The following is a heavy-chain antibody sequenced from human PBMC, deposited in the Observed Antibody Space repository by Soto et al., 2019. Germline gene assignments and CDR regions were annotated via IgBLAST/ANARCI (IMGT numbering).Heavy chain of an antibody. Sequence: QVQLVQSGAEVKEPGASVTVSCRASGDRFTDYYMHWVRQAPGQGLEWMGWINPNSGVTKYAQKFQGWFTMTRATSIRTVYMQLSRLRFDDTAIYYCARESGGATATLDYYYFYMDVWGTGTTVTVSS. J-gene: IGHJ6*03. V-gene: IGHV1-2*04. CDR2: INPNSGVT. CDR1: GDRFTDYY. CDR3: ARESGGATATLDYYYFYMDV. D-gene: IGHD5-12*01.